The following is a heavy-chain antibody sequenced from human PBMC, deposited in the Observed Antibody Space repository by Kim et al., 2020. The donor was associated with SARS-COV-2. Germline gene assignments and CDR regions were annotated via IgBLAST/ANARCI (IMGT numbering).Heavy chain of an antibody. V-gene: IGHV1-69*01. J-gene: IGHJ3*02. CDR3: ASDLGAAFDI. CDR2: TA. Sequence: TANYARKFQGRVTITADESTSTAYMELSSLRSEDTAVYYCASDLGAAFDIWGQGTMVTVSS. D-gene: IGHD3-16*01.